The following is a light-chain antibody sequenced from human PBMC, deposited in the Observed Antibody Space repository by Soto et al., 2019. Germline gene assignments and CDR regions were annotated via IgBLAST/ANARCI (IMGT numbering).Light chain of an antibody. J-gene: IGLJ1*01. Sequence: QSVLTQPASVSGSPGQSITISCTGTNSDVGSYNLVSWYQQHPGTAPKLMIYEAFKRPSGVSNRFSGSKSGDTASLTISGLQAEDEADYYCCSYAGSTTLYVFGTGTKVTVL. CDR1: NSDVGSYNL. V-gene: IGLV2-23*01. CDR3: CSYAGSTTLYV. CDR2: EAF.